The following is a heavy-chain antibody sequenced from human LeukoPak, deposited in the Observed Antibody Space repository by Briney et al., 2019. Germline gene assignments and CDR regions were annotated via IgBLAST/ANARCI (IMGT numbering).Heavy chain of an antibody. J-gene: IGHJ3*02. V-gene: IGHV3-23*01. CDR1: GFTFSSYA. CDR3: AKLVKSWHVGAFDM. CDR2: ISGSGGST. D-gene: IGHD6-13*01. Sequence: GGSLRRSCAASGFTFSSYAMSWVRQAPGKGLEWVSAISGSGGSTYQADSVKGRFTISRDNSKNTLYLQMHSLRVEDTAVYYCAKLVKSWHVGAFDMWGQGTTVKVSS.